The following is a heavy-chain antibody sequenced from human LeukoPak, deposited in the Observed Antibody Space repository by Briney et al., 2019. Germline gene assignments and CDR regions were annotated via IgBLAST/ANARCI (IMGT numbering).Heavy chain of an antibody. D-gene: IGHD1-26*01. J-gene: IGHJ6*03. CDR3: ARGTRVVGATGYYYYYMDV. CDR2: IYYSGST. V-gene: IGHV4-59*08. Sequence: SETLSLTCTVCGGSIRSYYWSWIRQPPGKGLEWIGYIYYSGSTNYNPSLKSRVTISVDTSKKQFSLKLSSVTAADTAVYYCARGTRVVGATGYYYYYMDVWGKGTTVTVSS. CDR1: GGSIRSYY.